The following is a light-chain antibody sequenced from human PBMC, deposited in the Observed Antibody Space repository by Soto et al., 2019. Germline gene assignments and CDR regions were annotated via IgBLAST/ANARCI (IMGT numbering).Light chain of an antibody. V-gene: IGLV2-8*01. CDR2: DVS. J-gene: IGLJ2*01. CDR1: SSDVGGYNY. CDR3: SSNAGSRTV. Sequence: QSALTQPPSASGSPGQSVTISCTGTSSDVGGYNYVSWYQQHPGKAPKLMIYDVSKRPSGVPDRFSASKSGNTASLTVSGLQDEDEADYYCSSNAGSRTVFGAGTKLTVL.